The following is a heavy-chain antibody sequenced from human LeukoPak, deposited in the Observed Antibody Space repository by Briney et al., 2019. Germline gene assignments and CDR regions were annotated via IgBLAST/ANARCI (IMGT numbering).Heavy chain of an antibody. CDR1: GDSINSSSYY. D-gene: IGHD4-11*01. J-gene: IGHJ3*02. CDR3: AHSRPYDAFDI. CDR2: IYYSGST. Sequence: PSETLSLTSTVSGDSINSSSYYWDWIRQPPGKGLEWIGSIYYSGSTYYNPSLKSRVTMSVNTSKNQFSLRLSSVTAADTAVYYCAHSRPYDAFDIWGQGTMVTVSS. V-gene: IGHV4-39*07.